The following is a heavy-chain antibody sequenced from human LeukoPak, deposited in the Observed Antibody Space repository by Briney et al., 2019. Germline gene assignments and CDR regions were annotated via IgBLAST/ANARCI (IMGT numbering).Heavy chain of an antibody. CDR2: IYHSGST. Sequence: SETLSLTCTVSGYSISSGYYWGWIRQPPGKGLEWIGSIYHSGSTYYNPSLKSRVTISVDMSKNHFSLRLSSVTAADTAMYYCARDRSSGWYEVDYWGQGTLVTVSS. D-gene: IGHD6-19*01. CDR1: GYSISSGYY. V-gene: IGHV4-38-2*02. J-gene: IGHJ4*02. CDR3: ARDRSSGWYEVDY.